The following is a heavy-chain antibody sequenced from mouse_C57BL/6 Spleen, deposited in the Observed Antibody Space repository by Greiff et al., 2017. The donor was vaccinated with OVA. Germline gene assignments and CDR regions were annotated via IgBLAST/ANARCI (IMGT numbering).Heavy chain of an antibody. CDR3: ARNSDDYAWFAY. CDR1: GFSLTSYG. Sequence: QVQLQQSGPGLVQPSQSLSIPCTVSGFSLTSYGVHWVRQSPGKGLEWLGVIWRGGSTDYNAAFISRLSISKDNSKGQVFFKMNSLQADDTAIYYCARNSDDYAWFAYWGQGTLVTVSA. J-gene: IGHJ3*01. V-gene: IGHV2-2*01. D-gene: IGHD2-4*01. CDR2: IWRGGST.